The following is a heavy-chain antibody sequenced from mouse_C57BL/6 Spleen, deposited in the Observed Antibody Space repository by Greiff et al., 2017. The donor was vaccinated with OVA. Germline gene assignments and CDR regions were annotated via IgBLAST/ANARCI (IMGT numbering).Heavy chain of an antibody. D-gene: IGHD4-1*01. V-gene: IGHV5-17*01. CDR3: ARPDGTNYFDY. CDR1: GFTFSDYG. J-gene: IGHJ2*01. CDR2: ISSGSSTI. Sequence: EVMLVESGGGLVKPGGSLKLSCAASGFTFSDYGMHWVRQAPEKGLEWVAYISSGSSTIYYADTVKGRFTISRDNAKNTLFLQMTRLRSEATAMYYCARPDGTNYFDYWGQGTTLTVSS.